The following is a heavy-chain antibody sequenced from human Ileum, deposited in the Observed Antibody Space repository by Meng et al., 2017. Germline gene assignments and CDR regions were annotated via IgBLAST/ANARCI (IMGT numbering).Heavy chain of an antibody. V-gene: IGHV3-21*06. CDR1: GFDFSDYT. J-gene: IGHJ5*01. CDR3: ARNSGWFDS. Sequence: EVQLVESGGGLVKRGGSLRLSCAASGFDFSDYTMTWVRQAPGKGLEWISSISTASNYIYYADSLRGRSTISRDNAKNSLYLEMNTLRAEDTAVYYCARNSGWFDSWGQGALVTVSS. D-gene: IGHD1-26*01. CDR2: ISTASNYI.